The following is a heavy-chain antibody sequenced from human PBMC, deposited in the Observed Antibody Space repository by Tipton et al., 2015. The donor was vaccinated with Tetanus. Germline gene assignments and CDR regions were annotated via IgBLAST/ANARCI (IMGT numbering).Heavy chain of an antibody. D-gene: IGHD6-19*01. V-gene: IGHV3-23*01. CDR3: ARVVEVAVAGMGLYYYYGMDV. CDR2: ISGSGGSA. J-gene: IGHJ6*02. Sequence: SLRLSCAASGFTVSTYAMTWVRQAPGKGLEWVSSISGSGGSANYADSVKGRFTISRDTSKNTLYLQMNSLRVEDTAVYYCARVVEVAVAGMGLYYYYGMDVWGQGTTVTVSS. CDR1: GFTVSTYA.